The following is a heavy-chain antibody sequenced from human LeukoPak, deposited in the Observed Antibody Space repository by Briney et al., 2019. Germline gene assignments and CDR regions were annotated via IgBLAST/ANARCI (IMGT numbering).Heavy chain of an antibody. D-gene: IGHD2-2*01. CDR2: ISTNGGHT. V-gene: IGHV3-64D*09. CDR1: GFSFSNYA. CDR3: GKDLLGYCSSTSCYATGPFDY. J-gene: IGHJ4*02. Sequence: GGSLRLSCSASGFSFSNYAMHWVRQAPGKGLEYVSAISTNGGHTYYADSVQGRFTISRDDSKNTLYRQMSSLRAEDTALYYCGKDLLGYCSSTSCYATGPFDYWGQGTLVTVSS.